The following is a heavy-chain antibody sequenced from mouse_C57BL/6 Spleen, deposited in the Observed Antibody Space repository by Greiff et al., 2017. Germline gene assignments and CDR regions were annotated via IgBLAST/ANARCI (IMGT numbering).Heavy chain of an antibody. CDR2: INPSSGYT. Sequence: QVHVKQSGAELARPGASVKMSCKASGYTFTSYTMHWVKQRPGQGLEWIGYINPSSGYTKYNQKFKDKATLTADKSSSTAYMQLSSLTSEDSAVYYCARSWDYYAMDYWGQGTSVTVSS. D-gene: IGHD4-1*01. CDR3: ARSWDYYAMDY. CDR1: GYTFTSYT. J-gene: IGHJ4*01. V-gene: IGHV1-4*01.